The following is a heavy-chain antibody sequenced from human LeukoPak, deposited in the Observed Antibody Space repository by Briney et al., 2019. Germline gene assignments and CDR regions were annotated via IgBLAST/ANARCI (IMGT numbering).Heavy chain of an antibody. V-gene: IGHV3-30*02. J-gene: IGHJ4*02. Sequence: PGGSLRLSCSASGFTFSSYGMHWVPQAPGKGLEWVAFIRYDGSNKYYADSVKGRFTISRDNDKNTLDLQMNSLRAEDTAVYYCAKARVRLETVFDYWGQGTLVTVSS. D-gene: IGHD2-8*01. CDR3: AKARVRLETVFDY. CDR1: GFTFSSYG. CDR2: IRYDGSNK.